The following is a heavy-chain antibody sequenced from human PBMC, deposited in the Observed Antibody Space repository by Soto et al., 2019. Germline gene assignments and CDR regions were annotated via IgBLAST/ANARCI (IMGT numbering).Heavy chain of an antibody. Sequence: QVQLVESGGGVVQPGRSLRLSCAASGFTFSSYAMHWVRQAPGKGLEWVAVISYDGSNKYYADSVKGRFTISRDNSKNTLYLQINSLRAEETAVYYCASENYPDYYYGMDVWGQGTTVTVSS. CDR3: ASENYPDYYYGMDV. J-gene: IGHJ6*02. CDR1: GFTFSSYA. CDR2: ISYDGSNK. D-gene: IGHD1-7*01. V-gene: IGHV3-30-3*01.